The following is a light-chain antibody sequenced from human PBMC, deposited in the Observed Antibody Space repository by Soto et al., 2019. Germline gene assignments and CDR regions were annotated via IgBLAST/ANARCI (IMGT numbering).Light chain of an antibody. J-gene: IGKJ2*01. CDR1: QDISNW. V-gene: IGKV1-12*01. CDR3: QQANSFPHT. CDR2: TAT. Sequence: DIQMTQSPPSVYASVGDRVTITCRASQDISNWLAWYQQKPGKAPKLLISTATTLQSGVPSRFSGSGSGTDFSLAISSLQPEDFATYFCQQANSFPHTFGQGTKLEI.